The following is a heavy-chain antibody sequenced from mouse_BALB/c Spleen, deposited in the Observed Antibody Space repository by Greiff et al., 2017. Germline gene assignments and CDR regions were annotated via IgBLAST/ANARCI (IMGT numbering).Heavy chain of an antibody. J-gene: IGHJ4*01. Sequence: QVQLKESGAELVRPGTSVKISCKASGYTFTNYWLGWVKQRPGHGLEWIGDIYPGGGYTNYNEKFKGKATLTADTSSSTAYMQLSSLTSEDSAVYFCAREGRLYYGNSHYYAMDYWGQGTSVTVSS. D-gene: IGHD2-1*01. CDR1: GYTFTNYW. V-gene: IGHV1-63*02. CDR3: AREGRLYYGNSHYYAMDY. CDR2: IYPGGGYT.